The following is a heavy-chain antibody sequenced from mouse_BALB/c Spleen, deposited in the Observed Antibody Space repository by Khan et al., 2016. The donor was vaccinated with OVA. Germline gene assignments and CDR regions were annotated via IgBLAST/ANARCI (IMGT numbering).Heavy chain of an antibody. CDR1: GYSFTTYY. Sequence: IQLVQSGPELLKPGTSVKISCKTSGYSFTTYYIHWVRQSHGKSLEWIGYIDPFNDNTNYSQKFKGRATLTVDRSSSTAYMHLSSLTSDDSAVFYCTGLELNNWFAYWGQGTLVTVSA. V-gene: IGHV1S135*01. CDR3: TGLELNNWFAY. J-gene: IGHJ3*01. CDR2: IDPFNDNT. D-gene: IGHD1-3*01.